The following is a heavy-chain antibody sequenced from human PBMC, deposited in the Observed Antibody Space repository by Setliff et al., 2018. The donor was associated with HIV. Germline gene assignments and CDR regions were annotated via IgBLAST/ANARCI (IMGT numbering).Heavy chain of an antibody. V-gene: IGHV5-51*01. CDR3: ARQVPAAIGAFDI. D-gene: IGHD2-2*02. Sequence: GRSLKLSCKGSGYSFTSYWIGWVRQMPGKGLEWMGIIYPGDSDTRYSPSFQGQVTISADKSISTAYLQWSSLKASDTAMYYCARQVPAAIGAFDIWGQGTMVTVSS. CDR1: GYSFTSYW. CDR2: IYPGDSDT. J-gene: IGHJ3*02.